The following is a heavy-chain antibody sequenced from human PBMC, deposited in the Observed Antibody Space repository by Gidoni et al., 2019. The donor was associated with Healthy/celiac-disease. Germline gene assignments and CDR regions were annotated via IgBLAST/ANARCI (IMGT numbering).Heavy chain of an antibody. CDR2: ISGSGGST. D-gene: IGHD5-18*01. CDR1: RFTSSSYA. V-gene: IGHV3-23*01. J-gene: IGHJ4*02. CDR3: AKDQEAMVIGDYFDY. Sequence: EVQLLEAGGGLVQPGGCLRLSSAASRFTSSSYAMSWVRQAPGKGLEWVSAISGSGGSTYYADSVKGRFSISRDNSKSTLYLQMNSLRAEDTAVYYCAKDQEAMVIGDYFDYWGQGTLVTVSS.